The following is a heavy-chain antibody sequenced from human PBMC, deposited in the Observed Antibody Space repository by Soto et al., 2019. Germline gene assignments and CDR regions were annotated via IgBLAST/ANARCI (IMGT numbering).Heavy chain of an antibody. Sequence: QVQLVQSGAEVMQPGSSVKVSCKPSGGTLTNFINYPINWVRQSPGQGLEWVGGIVPNIGTVNYAQKFQGRVTMTADKSTGTVYMDLSSLRSDDSALYYCARRNTAGFLRYFDNWGQGTLVTVSS. D-gene: IGHD6-19*01. CDR2: IVPNIGTV. CDR1: GGTLTNFINYP. J-gene: IGHJ4*02. CDR3: ARRNTAGFLRYFDN. V-gene: IGHV1-69*06.